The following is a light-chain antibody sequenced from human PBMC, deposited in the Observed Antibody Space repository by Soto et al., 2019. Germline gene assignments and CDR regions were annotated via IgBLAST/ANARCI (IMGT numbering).Light chain of an antibody. V-gene: IGLV2-14*01. CDR3: SSYTSISTYV. CDR2: DVT. J-gene: IGLJ1*01. CDR1: SSDVGGYNF. Sequence: QSVLTQPASVSGSPGQSITISCTGTSSDVGGYNFVSWYQQHPDKAPILMIYDVTKRPSGVSNRFAGSKSGNTASLTISGLQAEDEADYDCSSYTSISTYVFGTGTKATVL.